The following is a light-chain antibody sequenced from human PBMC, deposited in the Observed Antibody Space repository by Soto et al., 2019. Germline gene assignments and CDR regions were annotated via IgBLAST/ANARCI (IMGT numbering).Light chain of an antibody. CDR2: DAS. CDR3: QQYHNYRT. CDR1: QRIGTW. Sequence: DIQMTQSPSTLSASVGDRVTITCRASQRIGTWLAWYQQKPGKAPNLLIYDASNLESGVPSRFSGSGSGTEFTLTINSLQPDDFATYYCQQYHNYRTFGQGTKVEIK. J-gene: IGKJ1*01. V-gene: IGKV1-5*01.